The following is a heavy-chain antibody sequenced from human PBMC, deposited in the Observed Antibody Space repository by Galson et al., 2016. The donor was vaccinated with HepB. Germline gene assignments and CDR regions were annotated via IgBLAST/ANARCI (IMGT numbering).Heavy chain of an antibody. CDR1: GFTFSSVW. Sequence: SLRLSCATSGFTFSSVWMSWVHQAPGKGLEWVANIKPDGSEKYYVDSLKGRFTISRDNAKNSLYLQMNSLRAEDTAVYYCALYYYDSSGFVEYFQQWGQGTRVTVSS. V-gene: IGHV3-7*03. CDR3: ALYYYDSSGFVEYFQQ. J-gene: IGHJ1*01. CDR2: IKPDGSEK. D-gene: IGHD3-22*01.